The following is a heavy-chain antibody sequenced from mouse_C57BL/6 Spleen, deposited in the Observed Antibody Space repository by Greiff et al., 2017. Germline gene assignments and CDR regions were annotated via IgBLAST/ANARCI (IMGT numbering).Heavy chain of an antibody. V-gene: IGHV3-6*01. CDR2: ISYDGSN. CDR3: ASLGNYEAYYFDY. CDR1: GYSITSGYY. D-gene: IGHD2-1*01. Sequence: EVQLQQSGPGLVKPSQSLSLTCSVTGYSITSGYYWNWIRQFPGNKLEWMGYISYDGSNNYNPSLKNRISITRATSKNQFFLKLNSVTTEDTATYYCASLGNYEAYYFDYWGQGTTLTVSS. J-gene: IGHJ2*01.